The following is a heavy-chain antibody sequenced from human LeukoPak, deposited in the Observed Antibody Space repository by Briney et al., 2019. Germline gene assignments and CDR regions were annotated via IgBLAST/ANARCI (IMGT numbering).Heavy chain of an antibody. CDR1: GGSISSYY. V-gene: IGHV4-4*07. Sequence: SETLSLTCTVSGGSISSYYWSWIRQPAGKGLEWIGRIYTSGSTNYNPSLKSRLTISVDTSKNQFSLKLSSVTAADTAVYYCARHFYDSSGSYWGYFFDYWGQGTLVTVSS. CDR3: ARHFYDSSGSYWGYFFDY. CDR2: IYTSGST. D-gene: IGHD3-22*01. J-gene: IGHJ4*02.